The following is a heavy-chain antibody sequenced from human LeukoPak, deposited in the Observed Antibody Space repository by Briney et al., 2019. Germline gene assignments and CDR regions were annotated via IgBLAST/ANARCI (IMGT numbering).Heavy chain of an antibody. D-gene: IGHD2-15*01. CDR2: ISGSGGST. J-gene: IGHJ3*02. V-gene: IGHV3-23*01. Sequence: GGSLRLSCAASGFTFSSYAMSWVRQAPGKGLEWVSAISGSGGSTYYADSVKGRFTISRDNSKNTLYLQMNSLRAEDTAVYYCAKFRPSCGSGGSCYPLIDAFDIWGQGTMVTVSS. CDR3: AKFRPSCGSGGSCYPLIDAFDI. CDR1: GFTFSSYA.